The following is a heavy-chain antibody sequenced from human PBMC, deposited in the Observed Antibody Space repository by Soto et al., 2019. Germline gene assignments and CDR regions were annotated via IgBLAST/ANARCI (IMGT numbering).Heavy chain of an antibody. D-gene: IGHD2-2*03. CDR3: ARASFLDPAFDI. CDR1: GYTFTSYD. V-gene: IGHV1-8*02. Sequence: ASVKVSCKASGYTFTSYDMNGVRQATGQGLEWMGWVNPNSGDTDYAQKFQCRVTMTSDTAIRTAYMELSSLRSEDTAVYYCARASFLDPAFDIWGQGTVVTVSS. J-gene: IGHJ3*02. CDR2: VNPNSGDT.